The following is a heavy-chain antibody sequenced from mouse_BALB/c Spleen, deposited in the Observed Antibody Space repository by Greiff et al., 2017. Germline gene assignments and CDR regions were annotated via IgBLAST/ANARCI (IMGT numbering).Heavy chain of an antibody. CDR3: ARDGYSAY. J-gene: IGHJ3*01. D-gene: IGHD1-2*01. V-gene: IGHV2-9*02. CDR2: IWAGGST. CDR1: GFSLTSYG. Sequence: VKVVESGPGLVAPSQSLSITCTVSGFSLTSYGVHWVRQPPGKGLEWLGVIWAGGSTNYNSALMSRLSISKDNSKSQVFLKMNSLQTDDTAMYYCARDGYSAYWGQGTLVTVSA.